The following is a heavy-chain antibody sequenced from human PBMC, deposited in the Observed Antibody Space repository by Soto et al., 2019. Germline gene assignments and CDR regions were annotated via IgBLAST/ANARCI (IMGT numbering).Heavy chain of an antibody. CDR3: ATWHEREHAYDV. D-gene: IGHD1-1*01. Sequence: DVQLVESGGGLMQPGESLRLSCAASGLTVSGKKYVAWVRQAPGKGLEWVSALYDVDGSFYSDSVKGRFTTSSDSSKTTVYLQMNVLRPADTAVYYCATWHEREHAYDVWGQWTTVTVS. CDR1: GLTVSGKKY. J-gene: IGHJ3*01. CDR2: LYDVDGS. V-gene: IGHV3-53*01.